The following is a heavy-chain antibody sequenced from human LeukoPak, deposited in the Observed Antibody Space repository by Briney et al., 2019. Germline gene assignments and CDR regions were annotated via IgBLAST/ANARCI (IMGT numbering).Heavy chain of an antibody. J-gene: IGHJ3*01. Sequence: SETLSLTCTVSGDSISRSNYFWGWIRRPPGKGLEWIGNIYYGGSTYYNASLKSRVTISVDMSKNQFSLKLSFVTAADTAVYYCAHFRGGDAFDVWGQGTMVTVSS. CDR3: AHFRGGDAFDV. CDR2: IYYGGST. V-gene: IGHV4-39*01. D-gene: IGHD2/OR15-2a*01. CDR1: GDSISRSNYF.